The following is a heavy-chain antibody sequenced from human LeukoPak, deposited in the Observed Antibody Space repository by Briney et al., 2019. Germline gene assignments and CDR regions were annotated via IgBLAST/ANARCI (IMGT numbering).Heavy chain of an antibody. J-gene: IGHJ4*02. Sequence: GGSLRLSCAASGFTFSSYAMSWVRQAPGKGLEWVSAISGSGGSTYYADSVKGRFAISRDNSKNTLFLQMNSLRAEDTAVYYCAKRGELWSSGRYYFDFWGQGTLVTVSS. V-gene: IGHV3-23*01. CDR2: ISGSGGST. CDR3: AKRGELWSSGRYYFDF. D-gene: IGHD3-16*01. CDR1: GFTFSSYA.